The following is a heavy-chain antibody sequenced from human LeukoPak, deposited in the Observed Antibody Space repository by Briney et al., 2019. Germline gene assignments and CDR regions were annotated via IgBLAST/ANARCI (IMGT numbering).Heavy chain of an antibody. CDR3: AREKDNQGYFQH. V-gene: IGHV1-69*06. CDR2: IIPIFGTA. J-gene: IGHJ1*01. CDR1: GGTFSSYA. D-gene: IGHD1-14*01. Sequence: SEKISCKASGGTFSSYAISWVRQAPGQGLEWMGGIIPIFGTANYAQKFQGRVTITADKSTSTAYMELSSLRSEDTAVYYCAREKDNQGYFQHWGQGTLVTVSS.